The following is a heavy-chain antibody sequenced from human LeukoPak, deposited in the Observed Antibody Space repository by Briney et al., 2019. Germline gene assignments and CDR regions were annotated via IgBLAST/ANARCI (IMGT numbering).Heavy chain of an antibody. V-gene: IGHV1-8*01. J-gene: IGHJ6*02. CDR1: GYTFTSYD. CDR2: MNPNSGNT. Sequence: ASLKVSCKASGYTFTSYDINWVRQATGQGLEWMGWMNPNSGNTGYAQKFQGRVTMTRNTSLSTAYMELSSLRSEDTAVYYCAREWDGYYYYYGMDVWGQGTTVTVSS. CDR3: AREWDGYYYYYGMDV. D-gene: IGHD1-26*01.